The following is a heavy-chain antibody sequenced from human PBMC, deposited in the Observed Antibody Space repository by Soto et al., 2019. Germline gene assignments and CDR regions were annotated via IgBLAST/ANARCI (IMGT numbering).Heavy chain of an antibody. CDR1: GYSISSSNW. D-gene: IGHD1-26*01. CDR2: IYYSGTT. Sequence: PSETLSLTCAVSGYSISSSNWWGWIRQPPGKGLEWIGYIYYSGTTYYNPSLKSRVTMSVDTSKNQFSLKLTSVTAVDTAVYYWARREGEYPIDYWGQGTLVTVSS. J-gene: IGHJ4*02. CDR3: ARREGEYPIDY. V-gene: IGHV4-28*01.